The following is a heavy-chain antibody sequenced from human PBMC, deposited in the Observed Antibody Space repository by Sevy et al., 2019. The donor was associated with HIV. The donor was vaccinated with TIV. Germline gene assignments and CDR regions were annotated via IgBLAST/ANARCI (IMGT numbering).Heavy chain of an antibody. CDR3: AKDLLQLTIKELAQDYYYGMDV. CDR2: TSYDGHNN. CDR1: GFTFSNYG. Sequence: GSLRLSCAASGFTFSNYGIHWVRQAPGKGLEWVAITSYDGHNNYYEDSVKGRFTISRDNSKNTLYLQMNSLRAEDTAVYYCAKDLLQLTIKELAQDYYYGMDVWGQRTTVTVSS. D-gene: IGHD1-26*01. J-gene: IGHJ6*02. V-gene: IGHV3-30*18.